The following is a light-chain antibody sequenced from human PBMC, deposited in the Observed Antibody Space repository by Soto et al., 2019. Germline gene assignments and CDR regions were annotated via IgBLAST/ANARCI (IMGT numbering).Light chain of an antibody. CDR3: SSYAGAVV. Sequence: QSALTQPASVSGSPGQSITISCTSYNLVSWYQHHPGKDPKHMIYEGSNRPSGVSDRFFGSKSGNTASLTISGLQAEDEADYYYSSYAGAVVFGGGTKLTVL. J-gene: IGLJ2*01. V-gene: IGLV2-23*01. CDR2: EGS. CDR1: SYNL.